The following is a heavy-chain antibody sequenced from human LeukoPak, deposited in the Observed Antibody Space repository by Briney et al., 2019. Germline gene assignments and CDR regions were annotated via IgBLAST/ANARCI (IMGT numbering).Heavy chain of an antibody. V-gene: IGHV4-30-2*01. CDR3: ARDAYCGGDCYHYFDY. CDR2: IYHSGST. CDR1: GGSISSGGYS. J-gene: IGHJ4*02. Sequence: SQTLSLTCAVSGGSISSGGYSWSWIRQPPGKGLEWIGYIYHSGSTYYNPSLKSRVTISVDTSKNQFSLKLSSVTAADTAVYYCARDAYCGGDCYHYFDYWGQGTLVTVSS. D-gene: IGHD2-21*02.